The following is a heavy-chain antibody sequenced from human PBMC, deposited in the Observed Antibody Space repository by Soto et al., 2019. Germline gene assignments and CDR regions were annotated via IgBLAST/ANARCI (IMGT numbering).Heavy chain of an antibody. CDR2: ISGSGTNS. J-gene: IGHJ4*02. CDR1: GFTFGSYA. V-gene: IGHV3-23*01. D-gene: IGHD3-10*01. CDR3: AKGRSSAPDYYFDY. Sequence: DVQLLESGGQLVKPGGSLRLSCAASGFTFGSYAMHWVRQTPEKGLEWVSGISGSGTNSYFAESMKGRFTVSRDNSKNSFYLEMTGLRGDDTAVYYCAKGRSSAPDYYFDYWGQGTLVTVSS.